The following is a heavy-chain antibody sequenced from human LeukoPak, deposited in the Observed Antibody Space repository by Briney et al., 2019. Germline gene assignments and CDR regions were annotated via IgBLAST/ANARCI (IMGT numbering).Heavy chain of an antibody. V-gene: IGHV4-61*01. Sequence: PSATLSLTCTVSAASVSSSSYYWSWIRRPPGKGLEWIGYFYYSASTNYNPSLKSRVTISVDTSKNKFSLKLSSVTAADTAVYYCARGRPNYYDSSVYYSHFMGFDPWGQGTLVTVSS. CDR1: AASVSSSSYY. J-gene: IGHJ5*02. D-gene: IGHD3-22*01. CDR3: ARGRPNYYDSSVYYSHFMGFDP. CDR2: FYYSAST.